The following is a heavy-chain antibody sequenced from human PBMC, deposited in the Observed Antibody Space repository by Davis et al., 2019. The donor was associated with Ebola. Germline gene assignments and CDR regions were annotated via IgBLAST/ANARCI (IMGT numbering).Heavy chain of an antibody. Sequence: KVSCKGPGYNFVDYWISWVRQMPGKGLEWMGRIDPSDSYTNYSPSFQGHATISADKSISTAYLQWRSLKASDTAMYYCAGLGQNYGDYGMRYFDLWGRDTLVTVSS. V-gene: IGHV5-10-1*01. CDR3: AGLGQNYGDYGMRYFDL. J-gene: IGHJ2*01. CDR2: IDPSDSYT. CDR1: GYNFVDYW. D-gene: IGHD4-17*01.